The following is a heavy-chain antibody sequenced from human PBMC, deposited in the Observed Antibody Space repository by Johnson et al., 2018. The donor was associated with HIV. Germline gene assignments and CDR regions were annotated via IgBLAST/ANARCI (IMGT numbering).Heavy chain of an antibody. CDR2: IYSGGST. Sequence: VQLVESGGGLIQPGGSLRLSCAATGFTVSSNYMNWVRQPPGKGLEWVSVIYSGGSTYYADSVKGRFTISRDNSKNTLYLQMNSLRAEDTAVYYCVKDQGIVMAGYDGFDIWGQGTMVIVSS. D-gene: IGHD2-21*01. J-gene: IGHJ3*02. V-gene: IGHV3-53*01. CDR1: GFTVSSNY. CDR3: VKDQGIVMAGYDGFDI.